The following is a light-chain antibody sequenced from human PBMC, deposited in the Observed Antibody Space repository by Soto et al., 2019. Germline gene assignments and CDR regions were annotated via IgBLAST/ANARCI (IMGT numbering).Light chain of an antibody. Sequence: ESLLTQSPGTLSLSSGERAALSCSASQTESTNFLAWYQQKPGQAPRLLIYGASSRATGTPDRFSGSGSGTDFTLTISRLEPEDFGVVFCQQYGNSPLTFGQGTKVDIK. J-gene: IGKJ1*01. CDR1: QTESTNF. CDR3: QQYGNSPLT. CDR2: GAS. V-gene: IGKV3-20*01.